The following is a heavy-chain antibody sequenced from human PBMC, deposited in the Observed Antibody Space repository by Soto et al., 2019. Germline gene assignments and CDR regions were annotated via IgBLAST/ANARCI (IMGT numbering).Heavy chain of an antibody. D-gene: IGHD3-16*01. CDR3: ASGGIAGGRYGMDV. V-gene: IGHV1-69*01. CDR1: GGTLSSYA. Sequence: QVQLVQSGAEVKKPGSSVKVSCKASGGTLSSYAISWVRQAPGQGLEWMGGIIPIFGTANYAQKFQGRVTITADESTSTAYMELSSLRSEDTAVYYCASGGIAGGRYGMDVWGQGTTVTVSS. CDR2: IIPIFGTA. J-gene: IGHJ6*02.